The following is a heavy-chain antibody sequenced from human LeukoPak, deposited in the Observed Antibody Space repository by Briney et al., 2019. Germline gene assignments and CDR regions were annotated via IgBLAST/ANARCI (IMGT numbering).Heavy chain of an antibody. Sequence: GGSLRLSCVVSGIPFSDYYMNWIRQTPEKGLEWISYISASSSYTDYADSVKGRFTISRDNAQNALFLQMNRLRVEDTAVYYCAAGTAAGYWGQGTQVTVSS. CDR3: AAGTAAGY. CDR2: ISASSSYT. V-gene: IGHV3-11*03. CDR1: GIPFSDYY. J-gene: IGHJ4*02. D-gene: IGHD6-25*01.